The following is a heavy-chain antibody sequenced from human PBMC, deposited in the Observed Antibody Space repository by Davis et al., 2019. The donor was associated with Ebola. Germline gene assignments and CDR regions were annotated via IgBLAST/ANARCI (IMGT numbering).Heavy chain of an antibody. CDR2: IKSKTDGGTT. D-gene: IGHD6-19*01. V-gene: IGHV3-15*01. CDR1: GFTFSNAW. CDR3: TTEVWSSGWYLC. Sequence: PGGSLRLSCAASGFTFSNAWMSWVRQAPGKGLEWVGRIKSKTDGGTTDYAAPVKGRFTISRDDSKNTLYLQMNSLKTEDTAVYYCTTEVWSSGWYLCWGQGTLVTVSS. J-gene: IGHJ4*02.